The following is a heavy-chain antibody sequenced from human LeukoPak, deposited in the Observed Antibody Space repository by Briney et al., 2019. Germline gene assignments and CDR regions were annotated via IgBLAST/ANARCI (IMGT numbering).Heavy chain of an antibody. V-gene: IGHV3-23*01. CDR1: GFTFSSYA. CDR3: ARDALTETSPGDPLDY. CDR2: ISGSGGST. J-gene: IGHJ4*02. Sequence: GGSLRLSCVGSGFTFSSYAMSWVRQAPGKGLEWVSAISGSGGSTYYADSVKGRFTISRDNAKNSLYLQMNNLRAEDTAVYYCARDALTETSPGDPLDYWGQGTLVTVSS. D-gene: IGHD4-17*01.